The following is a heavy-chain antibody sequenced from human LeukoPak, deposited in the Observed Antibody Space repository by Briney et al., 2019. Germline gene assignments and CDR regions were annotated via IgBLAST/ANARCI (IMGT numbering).Heavy chain of an antibody. D-gene: IGHD1-26*01. V-gene: IGHV4-4*02. J-gene: IGHJ4*02. CDR3: ARAGIVGAPSFDY. CDR1: GFTFSSYAM. CDR2: IYQSGST. Sequence: GSLRLSCAASGFTFSSYAMSWVRQPPGKGLEWIGEIYQSGSTNYNPSLKSRVTISVDKSKSQFSLKLSSVTAADTAVYYCARAGIVGAPSFDYWGQGTLVTVSS.